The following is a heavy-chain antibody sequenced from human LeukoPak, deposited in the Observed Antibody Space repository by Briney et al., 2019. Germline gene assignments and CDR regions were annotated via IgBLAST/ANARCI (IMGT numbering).Heavy chain of an antibody. J-gene: IGHJ4*02. Sequence: SETLSLTCTVSGGSISSNNYYWGWIRQPPGRGLEWIGSIYYGGSTYYNPSLKSRVTISVDTSKNQFSLKLSSVTAADTAVYYCASPNWNYAGIDYWGQGTLVTVSS. CDR1: GGSISSNNYY. D-gene: IGHD1-7*01. CDR3: ASPNWNYAGIDY. CDR2: IYYGGST. V-gene: IGHV4-39*01.